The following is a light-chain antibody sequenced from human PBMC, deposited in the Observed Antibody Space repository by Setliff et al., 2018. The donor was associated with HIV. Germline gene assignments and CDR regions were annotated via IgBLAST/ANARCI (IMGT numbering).Light chain of an antibody. V-gene: IGLV2-14*03. Sequence: QSVLTQPRSVSGSPGQSVTISCTGTSSDVGGYNYVSWYQQHPGKAPKLMISDVSNRPSGVSNRFSGSKSGNAASLTISGPQAEDEADYYCSSYTSSTPLYVFGTGTKVT. CDR3: SSYTSSTPLYV. J-gene: IGLJ1*01. CDR1: SSDVGGYNY. CDR2: DVS.